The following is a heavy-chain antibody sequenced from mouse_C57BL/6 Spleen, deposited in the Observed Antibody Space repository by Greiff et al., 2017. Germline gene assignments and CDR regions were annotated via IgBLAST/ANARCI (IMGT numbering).Heavy chain of an antibody. Sequence: VQLQQSGGDLVKPGGSLKLSCAASGFTFSSYGMSWVRQTPDKRLEWVATISSGGSYTYYPDSVKGRFTISRDNAKNTLYLQMSSLKSEDTAMYYCARHYYGSSLYAMDDWGQGTSVTVSS. CDR3: ARHYYGSSLYAMDD. V-gene: IGHV5-6*01. D-gene: IGHD1-1*01. CDR2: ISSGGSYT. J-gene: IGHJ4*01. CDR1: GFTFSSYG.